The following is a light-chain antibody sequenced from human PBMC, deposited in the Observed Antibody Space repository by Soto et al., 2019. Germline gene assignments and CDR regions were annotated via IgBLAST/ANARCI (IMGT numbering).Light chain of an antibody. CDR2: GAS. Sequence: DIQMTQSPSSRSASAGGRVTITCLASQSISIYLNWYQLKPGKAPNLLMYGASYLKSGVPTRFSGSGSGTDFTLTISSLQPEDFAIYYCQQTYTTPEITFGQGTRLEIK. CDR3: QQTYTTPEIT. V-gene: IGKV1-39*01. CDR1: QSISIY. J-gene: IGKJ5*01.